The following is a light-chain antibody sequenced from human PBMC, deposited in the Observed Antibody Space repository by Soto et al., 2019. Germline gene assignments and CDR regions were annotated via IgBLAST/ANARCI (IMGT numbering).Light chain of an antibody. CDR1: QSVSRRY. CDR3: QYQGS. J-gene: IGKJ4*01. Sequence: IVLTQSPDTLSLSPGQRATLSCRASQSVSRRYLAWYQQKPGQAPILLIYAVSDRASDIPDRFSGSGSGTDFTLTINRLVTEDVAVYYCQYQGSFGGGTKVEIE. CDR2: AVS. V-gene: IGKV3-20*01.